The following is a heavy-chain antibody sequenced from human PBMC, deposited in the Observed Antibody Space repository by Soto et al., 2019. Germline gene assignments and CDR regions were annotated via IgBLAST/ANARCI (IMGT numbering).Heavy chain of an antibody. CDR1: GSTFSSYA. J-gene: IGHJ4*02. V-gene: IGHV3-30-3*01. CDR3: ARSSGYPNYFDY. D-gene: IGHD3-22*01. Sequence: GGSLRLSCAASGSTFSSYAMHWVRQAPGKGLKWVAVISYDGSNKYYADSVKGRFTISRDNSKNTLYLQMNSLRAEDTAVYYCARSSGYPNYFDYWGQGTLVTVSS. CDR2: ISYDGSNK.